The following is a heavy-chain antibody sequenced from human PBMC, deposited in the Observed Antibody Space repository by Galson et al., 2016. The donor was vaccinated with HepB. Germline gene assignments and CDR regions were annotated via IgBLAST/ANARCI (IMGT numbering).Heavy chain of an antibody. V-gene: IGHV2-5*02. D-gene: IGHD6-13*01. CDR2: IYWDDDK. CDR1: GFSLNTRGVG. Sequence: PALVKPTQTLTLTCTFSGFSLNTRGVGVGWIRQPPGKALEWLAVIYWDDDKRYSPSLKSRLPITKDTSKNQVVLSMTNMDPVDTATYYCALRRDITPYRSSWFLDYYYYGMDVWGQGTTVTVSS. J-gene: IGHJ6*02. CDR3: ALRRDITPYRSSWFLDYYYYGMDV.